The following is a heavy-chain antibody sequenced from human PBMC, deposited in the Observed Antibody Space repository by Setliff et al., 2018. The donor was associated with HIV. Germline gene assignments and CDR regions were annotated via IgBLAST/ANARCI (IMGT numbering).Heavy chain of an antibody. D-gene: IGHD6-19*01. J-gene: IGHJ4*02. CDR1: GGTFSSYA. Sequence: SVKVSCKTSGGTFSSYAISWVRQAPGQGLEWMGDIIPIFSTAKYSQKFQGRVTITRDTSASTAYMELSSLRSEDTAVYYCARDEGGNSSGWYRLTTGFDYWGQGTLVTVSS. CDR2: IIPIFSTA. V-gene: IGHV1-69*05. CDR3: ARDEGGNSSGWYRLTTGFDY.